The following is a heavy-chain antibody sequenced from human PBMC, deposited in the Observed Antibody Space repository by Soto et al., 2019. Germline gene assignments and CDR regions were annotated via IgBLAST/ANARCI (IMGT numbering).Heavy chain of an antibody. Sequence: ASVKFSCKASGYTFTSYGISWVRQAPGQVLECMVWISAYNGNTNYXXKVQGRVXXTTDTSTSTAXMELRXLRSDDTAVYYCARDSSYGGHDYCGQGTLVTVSX. CDR1: GYTFTSYG. V-gene: IGHV1-18*01. J-gene: IGHJ4*02. D-gene: IGHD3-10*01. CDR3: ARDSSYGGHDY. CDR2: ISAYNGNT.